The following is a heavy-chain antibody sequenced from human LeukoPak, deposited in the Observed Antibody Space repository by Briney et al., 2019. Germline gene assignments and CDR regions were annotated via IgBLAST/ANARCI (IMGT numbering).Heavy chain of an antibody. V-gene: IGHV1-3*01. D-gene: IGHD5-18*01. Sequence: ASVKISCKPSGYTFTNYAMHWMRQAPGQRLEWVGWIHAGNGDTKYSQKFQGRVTITRDTSASTAYMELSSLRSEDTAAYYCANLDTAMHYWGQGTLVTVSS. CDR3: ANLDTAMHY. CDR2: IHAGNGDT. CDR1: GYTFTNYA. J-gene: IGHJ4*02.